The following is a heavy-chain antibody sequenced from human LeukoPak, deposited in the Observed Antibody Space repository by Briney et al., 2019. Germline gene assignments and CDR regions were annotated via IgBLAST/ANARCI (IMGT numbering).Heavy chain of an antibody. CDR3: ARDGAAADFDP. V-gene: IGHV4-38-2*02. Sequence: KASETLSLTCGVSGYSISSDYYWGWIRQPPGKGLEWIGSIYHSGSTYKNPSLKSRVTISLDTSKNQFSLKLSSVTAADTAVYYCARDGAAADFDPWGQGTLVTVSS. CDR1: GYSISSDYY. CDR2: IYHSGST. J-gene: IGHJ5*02. D-gene: IGHD6-13*01.